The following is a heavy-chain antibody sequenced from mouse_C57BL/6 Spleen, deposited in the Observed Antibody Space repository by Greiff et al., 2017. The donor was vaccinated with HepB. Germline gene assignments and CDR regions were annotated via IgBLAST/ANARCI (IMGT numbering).Heavy chain of an antibody. CDR1: GYTFTSYD. CDR2: IYPRDGST. D-gene: IGHD1-1*01. V-gene: IGHV1-85*01. CDR3: ARTDYYGSSRGYFDV. J-gene: IGHJ1*03. Sequence: VKLQESGPELVKPGASVKLSCKASGYTFTSYDINWVKQRPGQGLEWIGWIYPRDGSTKYNEKFKGKATLTVDTSSSTAYMELHSLTSEDSAVYFCARTDYYGSSRGYFDVWGTGTTVTVSS.